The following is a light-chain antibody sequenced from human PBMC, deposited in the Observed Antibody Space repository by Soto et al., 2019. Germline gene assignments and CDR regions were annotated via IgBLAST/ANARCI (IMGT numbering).Light chain of an antibody. CDR1: QNISSY. J-gene: IGKJ4*01. CDR3: QQRTDWVT. V-gene: IGKV3-11*01. Sequence: EFALTPAPASLSLSPGERATLSCRASQNISSYLAWYTQKPGQAPRRLIYEASNRATGIPARFSGSGSGTDFTLTIRSLEPEEFAVYDCQQRTDWVTFGGGTKVDIK. CDR2: EAS.